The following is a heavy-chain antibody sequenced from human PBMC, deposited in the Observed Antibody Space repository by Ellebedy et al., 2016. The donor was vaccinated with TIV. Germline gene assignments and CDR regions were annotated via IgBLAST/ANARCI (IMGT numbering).Heavy chain of an antibody. CDR1: GGSISAYY. CDR3: ASGGVGDTWFDP. D-gene: IGHD2-21*01. CDR2: TYISGSS. V-gene: IGHV4-4*07. Sequence: MPGGSLRLSCTVSGGSISAYYWSWIRRPAGKGLEWIGRTYISGSSNYNPFLKSRVTMSVDTSRNQFSLKLKSVTAADTAVYYCASGGVGDTWFDPWGQGTLVTVSS. J-gene: IGHJ5*02.